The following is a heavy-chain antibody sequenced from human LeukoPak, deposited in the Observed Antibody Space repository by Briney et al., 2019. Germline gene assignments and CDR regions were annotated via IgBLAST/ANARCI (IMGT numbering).Heavy chain of an antibody. D-gene: IGHD2-15*01. Sequence: SETLSLTCAVSGYSISSGYYWSWIRQPAGKGLEWIGRIYTSGSTNYNPSLKSRVTISVDTSKNQFSLKLSSVTAADTAVYYCARAGGGSSNIRFDYWGQGTLVTVSS. V-gene: IGHV4-61*02. J-gene: IGHJ4*02. CDR2: IYTSGST. CDR1: GYSISSGYY. CDR3: ARAGGGSSNIRFDY.